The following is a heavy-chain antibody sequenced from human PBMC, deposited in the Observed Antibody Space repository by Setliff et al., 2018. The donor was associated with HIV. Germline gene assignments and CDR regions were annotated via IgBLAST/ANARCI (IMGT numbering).Heavy chain of an antibody. CDR2: ITSSGGNT. V-gene: IGHV3-53*05. CDR1: GITVSGIY. J-gene: IGHJ6*02. Sequence: GGSLRLSCVASGITVSGIYMTWVRQAPGKGLEWVSGITSSGGNTYYADSVKGRFTISRDNSKNTLFLQMNSLRPEDTAAYYCARDCRVGWVFTYGMDVWGQGTLVTVSS. CDR3: ARDCRVGWVFTYGMDV. D-gene: IGHD6-13*01.